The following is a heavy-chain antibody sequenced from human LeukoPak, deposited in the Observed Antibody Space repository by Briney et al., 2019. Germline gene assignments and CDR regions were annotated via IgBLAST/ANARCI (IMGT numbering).Heavy chain of an antibody. CDR1: GFSFSSYA. D-gene: IGHD6-13*01. J-gene: IGHJ4*02. V-gene: IGHV3-23*01. Sequence: GGSLRLSCAASGFSFSSYAMSWVRQAPGKGLEWVSAISGSGVSTYYAYSVKGRFTISRDNSKLTLSMQMNNQRAGDTALYYCAKDSRTDSSSWYYWGQGALVTVSS. CDR2: ISGSGVST. CDR3: AKDSRTDSSSWYY.